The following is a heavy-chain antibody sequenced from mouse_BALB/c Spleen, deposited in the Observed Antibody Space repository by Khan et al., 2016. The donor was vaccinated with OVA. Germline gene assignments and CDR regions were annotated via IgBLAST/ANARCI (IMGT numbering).Heavy chain of an antibody. J-gene: IGHJ3*01. CDR3: ARRGYDYGRGALFAY. CDR1: GFSLNNYS. CDR2: IWSAGST. D-gene: IGHD2-4*01. Sequence: VELVESGPGLVQPSQSLSITCTVSGFSLNNYSVHWVRQSPGKGLEWLGVIWSAGSTDYNAAFISRLTISKDNSRSQVFFNMNSLQPNDTAIYNCARRGYDYGRGALFAYWGQGTLVTVSA. V-gene: IGHV2-2*02.